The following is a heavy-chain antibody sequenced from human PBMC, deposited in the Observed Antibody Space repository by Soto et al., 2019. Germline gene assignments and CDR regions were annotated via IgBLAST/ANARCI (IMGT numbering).Heavy chain of an antibody. D-gene: IGHD2-2*01. CDR1: GFTFSSYS. J-gene: IGHJ6*02. CDR3: ARDGGVVPAHNYYYYYGMDV. CDR2: ISSSSSYI. V-gene: IGHV3-21*01. Sequence: VGSLRLSCAASGFTFSSYSMNWVRQAPGKGLEWVSSISSSSSYIYYADSVKGRFTISRDNAKNSLYLQMNSLRAEDTAVYYCARDGGVVPAHNYYYYYGMDVWGQGTTVTV.